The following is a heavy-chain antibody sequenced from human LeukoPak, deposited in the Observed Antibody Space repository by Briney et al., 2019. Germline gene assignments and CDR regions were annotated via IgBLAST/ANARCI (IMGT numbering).Heavy chain of an antibody. CDR3: ARDPPRRDGYYYYMDV. J-gene: IGHJ6*03. CDR2: INPNSGGT. Sequence: GASVKVSCKASGGTFNSYAISWVRQAPGQGLEWMGWINPNSGGTNYAQKFQGRVTMTRDTSISTAYMELSRLRSDDTAVYYCARDPPRRDGYYYYMDVWGKGTTVTISS. D-gene: IGHD5-24*01. V-gene: IGHV1-2*02. CDR1: GGTFNSYA.